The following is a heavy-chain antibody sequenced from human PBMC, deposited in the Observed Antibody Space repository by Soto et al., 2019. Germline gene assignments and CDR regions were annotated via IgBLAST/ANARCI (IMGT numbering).Heavy chain of an antibody. D-gene: IGHD2-15*01. CDR1: GFTFDDYA. Sequence: SLRLSCAASGFTFDDYAMHWVRQAPGKGLEWVSGISWNSGSIGYADSVKGRFTISRDNAKNSLYLQMNSLRAEDTALYYCAKEDWSGGSCYFNDAFDVWGQGTMVTVSS. J-gene: IGHJ3*01. V-gene: IGHV3-9*01. CDR3: AKEDWSGGSCYFNDAFDV. CDR2: ISWNSGSI.